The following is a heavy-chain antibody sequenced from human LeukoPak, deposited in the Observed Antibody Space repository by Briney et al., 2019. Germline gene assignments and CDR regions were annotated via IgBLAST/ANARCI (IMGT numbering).Heavy chain of an antibody. CDR2: ISSSGDTL. J-gene: IGHJ4*02. V-gene: IGHV3-48*03. CDR1: GFTFSSFE. D-gene: IGHD3-9*01. Sequence: GGSLRLSCAASGFTFSSFEMHWVRQAPGKGLEWVSYISSSGDTLYYANSMKGRFTISRDNAKNSLYLQMNSLRAEDTAVYYCVGADYDILTGYYIDYWGQGTLVTVSS. CDR3: VGADYDILTGYYIDY.